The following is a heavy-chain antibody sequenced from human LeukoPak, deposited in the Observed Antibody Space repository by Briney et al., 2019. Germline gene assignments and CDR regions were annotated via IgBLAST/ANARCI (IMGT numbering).Heavy chain of an antibody. CDR3: ARGAHKRDDYGGFFDY. Sequence: PSETLSLTCTVSGGSISSYYWSWIRPPAGKGLAWIGRIYTSGSTNYNPSLKSRVTMSVDTSKNQFSLKLSSVTAADTAVYYCARGAHKRDDYGGFFDYWGQGTLVTVSS. J-gene: IGHJ4*02. V-gene: IGHV4-4*07. D-gene: IGHD4-23*01. CDR2: IYTSGST. CDR1: GGSISSYY.